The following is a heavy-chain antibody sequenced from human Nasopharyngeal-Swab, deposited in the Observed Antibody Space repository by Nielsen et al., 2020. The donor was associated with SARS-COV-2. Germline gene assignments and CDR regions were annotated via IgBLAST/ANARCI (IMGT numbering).Heavy chain of an antibody. CDR2: ISSSSSYI. D-gene: IGHD1-26*01. CDR1: GFTFSSYS. J-gene: IGHJ4*02. Sequence: GGSLRLSCAASGFTFSSYSMNWVRQAPGKGLEWVSSISSSSSYIYYADSVKGRFTISRDNAKNSLYLQMNSLRAEDTAVYYCARDGDYSGWELTDYWGQGTLVPVSS. V-gene: IGHV3-21*01. CDR3: ARDGDYSGWELTDY.